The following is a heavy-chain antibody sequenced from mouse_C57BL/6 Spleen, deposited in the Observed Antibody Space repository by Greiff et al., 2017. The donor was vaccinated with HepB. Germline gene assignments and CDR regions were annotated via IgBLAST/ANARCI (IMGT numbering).Heavy chain of an antibody. D-gene: IGHD1-1*01. CDR2: IDPSDSYT. V-gene: IGHV1-50*01. CDR1: GYTFPSYW. Sequence: QVQLQQPGAELVKPGASVKLSCKASGYTFPSYWMQWVKQRPGQGLEWIGEIDPSDSYTNYNQKFKGKATLTVDTSSSTAYMQLSSLTSEDSAVYYCARTATVVAGDYWGQGTTLTVSS. J-gene: IGHJ2*01. CDR3: ARTATVVAGDY.